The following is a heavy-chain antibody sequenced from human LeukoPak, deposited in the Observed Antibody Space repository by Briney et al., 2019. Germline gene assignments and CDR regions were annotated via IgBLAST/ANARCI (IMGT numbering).Heavy chain of an antibody. CDR2: IYHTGST. CDR3: ASLLRWFGESDY. Sequence: PSETLSLTCAVSGVSISSSNRWSWVRQPPGKGLEWLGEIYHTGSTNYNPSLKSRVTMSLDKSKNQVSLKLSSVTAADTAVYYCASLLRWFGESDYWGQGTLVTVSS. D-gene: IGHD3-10*01. V-gene: IGHV4-4*02. CDR1: GVSISSSNR. J-gene: IGHJ4*02.